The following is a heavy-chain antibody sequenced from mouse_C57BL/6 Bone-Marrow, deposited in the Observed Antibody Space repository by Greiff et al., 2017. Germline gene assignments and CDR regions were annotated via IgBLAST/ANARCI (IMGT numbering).Heavy chain of an antibody. CDR3: ARWLLRAY. D-gene: IGHD2-3*01. CDR2: IYPGDGDT. CDR1: GYAFSSSW. V-gene: IGHV1-82*01. Sequence: VKLQESGPELVKPGASVKISCKASGYAFSSSWMNWVKQRPGQGLEWIGRIYPGDGDTNYNGKFKGKATLTADKSSSTAYMQLSSLTSEDSAVYFCARWLLRAYWGQGTLVTVSA. J-gene: IGHJ3*01.